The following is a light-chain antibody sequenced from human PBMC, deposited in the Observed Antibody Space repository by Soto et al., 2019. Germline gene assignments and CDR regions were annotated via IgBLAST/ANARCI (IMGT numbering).Light chain of an antibody. J-gene: IGKJ4*01. CDR1: QSISRL. Sequence: DIQLSQSPSTLSACVGDTVTITCRASQSISRLLACYQQRPGRAPNLLISDASTLESGVPSRFSGSGSGTEFTLTISSLHPEDFATYYCHQLHIYPLIFGGGTKVDNK. V-gene: IGKV1-5*01. CDR3: HQLHIYPLI. CDR2: DAS.